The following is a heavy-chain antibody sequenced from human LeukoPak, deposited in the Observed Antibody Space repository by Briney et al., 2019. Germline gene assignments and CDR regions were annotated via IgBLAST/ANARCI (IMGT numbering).Heavy chain of an antibody. CDR2: ISGSGGTT. Sequence: GGSLRLSCAASGFTFSIYAMSWVRQAPGKGLEWVSAISGSGGTTYYADSVKGRFTISRDNSKNTLYLQMNSLRAEDTAVYYRAKDLSPYRYDSSGYFSDAFDIWGQGTMVTVSS. D-gene: IGHD3-22*01. CDR3: AKDLSPYRYDSSGYFSDAFDI. CDR1: GFTFSIYA. J-gene: IGHJ3*02. V-gene: IGHV3-23*01.